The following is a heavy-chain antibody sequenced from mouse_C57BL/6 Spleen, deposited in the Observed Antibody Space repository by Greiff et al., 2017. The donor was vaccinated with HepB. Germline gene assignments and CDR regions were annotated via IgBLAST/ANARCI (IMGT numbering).Heavy chain of an antibody. J-gene: IGHJ2*01. D-gene: IGHD1-1*01. V-gene: IGHV1-26*01. CDR3: ARGIYYYGSFYFDY. Sequence: VQLQQSGPELVKPGASVKISCKASGYTFTDYYMNWVKQSHGKSLEWIGDINPNNGGTSYNQKFKGKATLTVDKSSSTAYMELRSLTSEDSAVYYCARGIYYYGSFYFDYWGQGTTLTVSS. CDR2: INPNNGGT. CDR1: GYTFTDYY.